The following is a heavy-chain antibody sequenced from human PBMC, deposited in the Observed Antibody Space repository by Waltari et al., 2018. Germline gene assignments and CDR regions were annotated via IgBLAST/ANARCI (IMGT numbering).Heavy chain of an antibody. J-gene: IGHJ4*02. D-gene: IGHD3-22*01. CDR3: ARDTYYYDSSGYYSY. V-gene: IGHV4-34*01. Sequence: QGPLTQGGRGLVKASGDPVPHLRVHGWVFRGYYWGRVRQAPGKGLEWIGEINHSGSTNYNPSLKSRVTISVDTSKNQFSLKLSSVTAADTAVYYCARDTYYYDSSGYYSYWGQGTLVTVSS. CDR1: WVFRGYY. CDR2: INHSGST.